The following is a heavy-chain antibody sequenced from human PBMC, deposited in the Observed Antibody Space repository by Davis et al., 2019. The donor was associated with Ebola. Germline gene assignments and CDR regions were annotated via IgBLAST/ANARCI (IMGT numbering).Heavy chain of an antibody. J-gene: IGHJ5*02. CDR3: ARGKPFGSSFWFDP. D-gene: IGHD6-13*01. CDR1: GGSISSGSYS. CDR2: IYHSGST. V-gene: IGHV4-30-2*01. Sequence: LRLSCAVSGGSISSGSYSWSWIRQPPGKGLEWIGYIYHSGSTYYNPSLKSRVTISVDRSKNQFSLKLSSVTAADTAVYYCARGKPFGSSFWFDPWGQGTLVTVSS.